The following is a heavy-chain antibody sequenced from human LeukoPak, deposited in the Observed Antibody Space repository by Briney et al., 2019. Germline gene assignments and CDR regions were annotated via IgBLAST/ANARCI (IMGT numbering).Heavy chain of an antibody. CDR1: GYTFTSYY. Sequence: GASVKVSCKASGYTFTSYYMHWVRQAPGQGLEWMGIINSSGGSTSYAQKFQGRVTMTRDTSTSTVYMELSSLRSEDTAVYYCARDRFLWLQTTYYYGMDVWGQGTTVTVSS. CDR3: ARDRFLWLQTTYYYGMDV. J-gene: IGHJ6*02. V-gene: IGHV1-46*01. D-gene: IGHD5-24*01. CDR2: INSSGGST.